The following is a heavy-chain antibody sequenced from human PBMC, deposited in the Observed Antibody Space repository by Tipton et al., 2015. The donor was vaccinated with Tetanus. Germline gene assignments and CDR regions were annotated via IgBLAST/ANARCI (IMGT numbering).Heavy chain of an antibody. Sequence: SLRLSCAASGFTFSSYAMSWVRQAPGKGLEWVSAISGSGDSTYYADSVKGRFTISRDNSKNTLYLQMNSLRAEDTAVYYCAKDKSSSTMLPRDWGQGTLVTVSS. V-gene: IGHV3-23*01. D-gene: IGHD3-10*01. CDR1: GFTFSSYA. J-gene: IGHJ4*02. CDR3: AKDKSSSTMLPRD. CDR2: ISGSGDST.